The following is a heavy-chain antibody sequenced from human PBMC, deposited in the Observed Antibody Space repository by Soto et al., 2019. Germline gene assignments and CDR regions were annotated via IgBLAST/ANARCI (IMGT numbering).Heavy chain of an antibody. CDR2: ISAYNGNT. V-gene: IGHV1-18*04. CDR3: ARDRYDFWSGYYLCYYYGMDV. J-gene: IGHJ6*02. CDR1: GYAFTSYD. D-gene: IGHD3-3*01. Sequence: SVKVSRQATGYAFTSYDSRWVRQAPGQGLEWMGWISAYNGNTNYAQKLQGRVTMTTDTSTSTAYMELSSLRSDDTAVYYCARDRYDFWSGYYLCYYYGMDVWGQGTTVPVSS.